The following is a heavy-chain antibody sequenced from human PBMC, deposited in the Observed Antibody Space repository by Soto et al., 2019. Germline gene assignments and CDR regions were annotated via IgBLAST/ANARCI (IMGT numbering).Heavy chain of an antibody. V-gene: IGHV5-51*01. D-gene: IGHD6-13*01. J-gene: IGHJ6*02. CDR2: IYPGDSDT. CDR3: ARTAAAGKYYYGVDV. CDR1: GYSFTSYW. Sequence: EVQLVQSGAEVKKPGESLKISCKGSGYSFTSYWIGWVRQMPGKGLEWMGIIYPGDSDTRYSPSFQGQVTISADKSISTXYLQWSSLKASDTXXYYCARTAAAGKYYYGVDVWGQGTTVTVSS.